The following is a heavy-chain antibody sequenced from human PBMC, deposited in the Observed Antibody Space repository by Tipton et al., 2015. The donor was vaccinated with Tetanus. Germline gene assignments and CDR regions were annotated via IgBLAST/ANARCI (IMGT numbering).Heavy chain of an antibody. CDR3: AREESGGGFDY. CDR1: GFTFSSYG. V-gene: IGHV3-21*01. D-gene: IGHD3-16*01. CDR2: ISTTGHST. J-gene: IGHJ4*02. Sequence: VQLVQSGGGVVQPGRSLRLSCAASGFTFSSYGMNWVRQAPGKGLEWVSSISTTGHSTFYAASVKGRFTISRDNAQSSLFLQMNSLKAEDTALYYCAREESGGGFDYWGQGTLVTVSS.